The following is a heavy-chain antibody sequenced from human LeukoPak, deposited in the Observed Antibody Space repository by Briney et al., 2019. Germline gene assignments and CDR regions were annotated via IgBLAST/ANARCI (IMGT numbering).Heavy chain of an antibody. V-gene: IGHV4-34*01. CDR2: INHSGST. Sequence: KPSETLSLTCTVSGGSISSYYWSWIRQPPGKGLEWIGEINHSGSTNYNPSLKSRVTISVDTSKNQFSLKLSSVTAADTAVYYCARGRGPTLGYWGQGTLVTVSS. CDR1: GGSISSYY. D-gene: IGHD3-10*01. J-gene: IGHJ4*02. CDR3: ARGRGPTLGY.